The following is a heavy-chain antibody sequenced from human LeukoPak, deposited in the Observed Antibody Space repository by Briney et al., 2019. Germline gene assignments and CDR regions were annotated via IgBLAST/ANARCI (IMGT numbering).Heavy chain of an antibody. J-gene: IGHJ4*02. CDR1: GYTFTSYG. CDR2: ISTYDSNT. Sequence: GASVKVSCKASGYTFTSYGISWVRQAPGQGLEWMGWISTYDSNTNYAQRLQGRVTMTTDTSTSTAYMDLRSLRSDDTAVYYCARGREQLWSPYDYWGQGTLVTVSS. CDR3: ARGREQLWSPYDY. D-gene: IGHD5-18*01. V-gene: IGHV1-18*01.